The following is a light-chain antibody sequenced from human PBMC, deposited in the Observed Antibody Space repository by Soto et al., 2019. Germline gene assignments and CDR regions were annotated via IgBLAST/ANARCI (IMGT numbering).Light chain of an antibody. CDR3: NSQTSSGIRV. J-gene: IGLJ1*01. Sequence: QSVLTQPPSASGSPGQSVTFSCTGTSSDIGDYNRVSWYQQHPGKAPKLIIYEVSYRPSGVSNRFSGSKSGYTASLTISWLQAEDEADYYCNSQTSSGIRVFGTGTKVTVL. CDR2: EVS. CDR1: SSDIGDYNR. V-gene: IGLV2-14*01.